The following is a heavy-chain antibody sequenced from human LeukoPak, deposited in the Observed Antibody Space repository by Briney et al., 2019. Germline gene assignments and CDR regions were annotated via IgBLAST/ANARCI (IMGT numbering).Heavy chain of an antibody. Sequence: GGSLRLSCAASGFTFDDYAMHWVRQAPGKGLEWVSGISWNSNTIGYADSVKGRFTISRDNAKNSLYLQMNSLRAEDTALYYCAKAPFGVVITLFDYWGQGTLVTVSS. V-gene: IGHV3-9*01. CDR1: GFTFDDYA. CDR3: AKAPFGVVITLFDY. J-gene: IGHJ4*02. D-gene: IGHD3-3*01. CDR2: ISWNSNTI.